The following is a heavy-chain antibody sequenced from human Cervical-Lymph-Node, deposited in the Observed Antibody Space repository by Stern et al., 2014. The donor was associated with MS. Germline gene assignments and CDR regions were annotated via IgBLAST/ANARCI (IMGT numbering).Heavy chain of an antibody. J-gene: IGHJ4*02. D-gene: IGHD6-13*01. CDR3: AREAPDDKAAAPAYTD. CDR2: IYYSGST. V-gene: IGHV4-31*03. Sequence: QLQESGPGLVKPSQTLSLTCTVSGGSISSGGYYWSWIRQHPGKGLEWLGYIYYSGSTCYNPSLKRRVTISVDTSKNQFARKLSAVTAADTAVYYCAREAPDDKAAAPAYTDWGQGTLVTVSS. CDR1: GGSISSGGYY.